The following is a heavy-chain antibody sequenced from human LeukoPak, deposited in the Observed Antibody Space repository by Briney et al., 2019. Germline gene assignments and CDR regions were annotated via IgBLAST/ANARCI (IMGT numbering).Heavy chain of an antibody. J-gene: IGHJ4*02. D-gene: IGHD1-26*01. CDR1: GSTFSYYY. V-gene: IGHV3-11*04. Sequence: GGCLRLSCAASGSTFSYYYMSWLRQAPEKGLEWGSYISSSGSTIYYADSVKGRFTISRDNDKNSLYLQMKSLRAEDTAVYYCSSMGAGDYFDYRGQGTLVTVSS. CDR2: ISSSGSTI. CDR3: SSMGAGDYFDY.